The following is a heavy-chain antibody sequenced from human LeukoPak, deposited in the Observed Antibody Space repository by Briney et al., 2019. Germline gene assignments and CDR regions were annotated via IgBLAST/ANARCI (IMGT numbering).Heavy chain of an antibody. D-gene: IGHD3-10*01. J-gene: IGHJ4*02. CDR2: IDWDDDK. CDR3: ARTESGSGYDY. CDR1: GFSLSTSGMR. V-gene: IGHV2-70*04. Sequence: SGPTLANPTQTLTLTCTFSGFSLSTSGMRVSWIRQPPGKALEWLARIDWDDDKFYSTSLKTRLTISKDTSKNQVVLTMPNMDPVDTATYYCARTESGSGYDYWGQGTLVTVSS.